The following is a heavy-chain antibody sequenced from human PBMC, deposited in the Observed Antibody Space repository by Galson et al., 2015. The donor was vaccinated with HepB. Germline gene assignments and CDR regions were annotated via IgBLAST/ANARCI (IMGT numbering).Heavy chain of an antibody. D-gene: IGHD3-10*01. J-gene: IGHJ4*02. CDR2: IIPIFGTA. V-gene: IGHV1-69*13. CDR3: AREGSGSYYLDY. Sequence: SVKVSCKASGGTFSSYAISWVRQAPGQGLEWMGGIIPIFGTANYAQKFQGRVTITADESTSTAYMELSSLRSEDTAVYYCAREGSGSYYLDYWGQGTLVTVSS. CDR1: GGTFSSYA.